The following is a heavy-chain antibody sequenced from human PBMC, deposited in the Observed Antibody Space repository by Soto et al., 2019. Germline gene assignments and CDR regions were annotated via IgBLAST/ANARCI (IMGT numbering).Heavy chain of an antibody. D-gene: IGHD2-2*01. CDR2: ISGYNGNT. CDR3: ARGPRYCSNYNCFAGVTWFDP. V-gene: IGHV1-18*04. J-gene: IGHJ5*02. CDR1: GYIFTSYG. Sequence: ASVKVSCKASGYIFTSYGISWVRQAPGQGLEWLGWISGYNGNTNYAQKVQGRVTLTTDKSTNTAYMDLWSLTSDDTAVYYCARGPRYCSNYNCFAGVTWFDPWGQGTPVTVSS.